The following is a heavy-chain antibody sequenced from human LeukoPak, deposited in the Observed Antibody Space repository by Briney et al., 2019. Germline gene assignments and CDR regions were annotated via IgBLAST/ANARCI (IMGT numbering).Heavy chain of an antibody. CDR3: ARGRRTVYSSSFAGPREAFDY. V-gene: IGHV1-2*07. J-gene: IGHJ4*02. D-gene: IGHD6-6*01. CDR2: INPNSGGT. Sequence: ASVNVSYTPSGYTFTPYYMHWVRQAPGHGLEWMGWINPNSGGTNYAHKLPARVTMSRDTSIITAYMELSRLTSDDPGVYYCARGRRTVYSSSFAGPREAFDYWGQGTLGTVSS. CDR1: GYTFTPYY.